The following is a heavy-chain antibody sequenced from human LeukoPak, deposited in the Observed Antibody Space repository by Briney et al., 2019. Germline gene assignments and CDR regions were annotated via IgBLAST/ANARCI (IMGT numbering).Heavy chain of an antibody. CDR1: GGSISTYY. V-gene: IGHV4-59*01. D-gene: IGHD3-10*01. J-gene: IGHJ4*02. Sequence: PSETLSLTCTLSGGSISTYYWSWIRQPPGKGLEWIGDIYYSGGTNYNPSLKSRVIISVDTPKNQFSLKLSSVTAADTAVYYCARVSRTGAFDYWGQGTLVTVSS. CDR2: IYYSGGT. CDR3: ARVSRTGAFDY.